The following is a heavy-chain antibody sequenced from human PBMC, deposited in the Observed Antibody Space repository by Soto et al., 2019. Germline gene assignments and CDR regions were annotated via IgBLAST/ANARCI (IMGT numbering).Heavy chain of an antibody. CDR1: GFTFSSYS. D-gene: IGHD2-15*01. V-gene: IGHV3-21*01. Sequence: GGSLRLSCAASGFTFSSYSMNWVRQAAGKGLEWVSSISSSSSYIYYADSVKGRFTISRDNAKNSLYLQMNSLRAEDTAVYYCARDACSGGSCYTNFDYRGQGTLVTVSS. CDR2: ISSSSSYI. CDR3: ARDACSGGSCYTNFDY. J-gene: IGHJ4*02.